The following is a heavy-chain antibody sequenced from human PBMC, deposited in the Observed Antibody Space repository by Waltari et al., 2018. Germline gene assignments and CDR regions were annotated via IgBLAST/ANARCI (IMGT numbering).Heavy chain of an antibody. V-gene: IGHV7-4-1*02. J-gene: IGHJ5*02. CDR1: GYTFTNCA. Sequence: QVQLVQSGSELKKPGASVKVSCKASGYTFTNCAINWVRQAPGQGLELMGWIITSTGNPTYAQGFRGRFVFSLDTSVSTAYLQINNLQADDTAVYYCTREVVPAATIVVNWFDPWGQGTLVTVSS. CDR3: TREVVPAATIVVNWFDP. CDR2: IITSTGNP. D-gene: IGHD2-2*01.